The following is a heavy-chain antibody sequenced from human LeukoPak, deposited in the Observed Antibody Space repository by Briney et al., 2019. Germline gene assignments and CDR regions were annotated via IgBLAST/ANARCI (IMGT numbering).Heavy chain of an antibody. CDR1: GGSISTYY. Sequence: SETLSLTCTVSGGSISTYYWSWIRQPPGKGLEWIGYIYYSGSTNYNPSLKSRVTISVDTSKNQFSLKLSSVTAADTAVYYCARTYDFWSGYQNWFDPWGQGTLVTVSS. D-gene: IGHD3-3*01. J-gene: IGHJ5*02. CDR2: IYYSGST. V-gene: IGHV4-59*01. CDR3: ARTYDFWSGYQNWFDP.